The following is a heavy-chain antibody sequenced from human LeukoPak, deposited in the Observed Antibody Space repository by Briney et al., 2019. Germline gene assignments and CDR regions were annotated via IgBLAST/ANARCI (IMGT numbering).Heavy chain of an antibody. Sequence: SETLSLTCTVSGGSISSGIYYWSWIRKPAGKGLEWIGRIYTSGSTNYNPSLKSRVTISVDTSKTQFSLKLSSVTAADTAVYYCARDVLRYFDWSWGAFDIWGQGTRVTVSS. CDR1: GGSISSGIYY. CDR3: ARDVLRYFDWSWGAFDI. V-gene: IGHV4-61*02. CDR2: IYTSGST. J-gene: IGHJ3*02. D-gene: IGHD3-9*01.